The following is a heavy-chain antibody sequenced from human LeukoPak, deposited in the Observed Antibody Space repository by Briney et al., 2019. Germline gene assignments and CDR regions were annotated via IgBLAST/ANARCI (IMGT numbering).Heavy chain of an antibody. CDR3: VRLGASPYYYGSGTIDY. V-gene: IGHV4-39*01. CDR1: GGSISSSNFY. CDR2: VFNSGST. J-gene: IGHJ4*02. D-gene: IGHD3-10*01. Sequence: PSETLSLTCTVPGGSISSSNFYWGWVRQPPGRGLEWIGNVFNSGSTYYNPSLKSRVLISVDTSKNQFSLKLSSVTAADRAIYYCVRLGASPYYYGSGTIDYWGQGTLVTVSS.